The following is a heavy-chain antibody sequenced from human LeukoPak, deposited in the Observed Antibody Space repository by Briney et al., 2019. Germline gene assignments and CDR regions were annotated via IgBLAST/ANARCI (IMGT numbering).Heavy chain of an antibody. V-gene: IGHV4-34*01. D-gene: IGHD3-22*01. J-gene: IGHJ4*02. CDR3: ARLDYYYDSSGYSDY. CDR2: INHSGST. CDR1: GGSFSGYH. Sequence: TSETLSLTCAVYGGSFSGYHWSWIRQPPGKGLEWIGEINHSGSTNYNPSLKSRVTISVDTSKNQFSLKLSSVTAADTAVYYCARLDYYYDSSGYSDYWGQGTLVTVSS.